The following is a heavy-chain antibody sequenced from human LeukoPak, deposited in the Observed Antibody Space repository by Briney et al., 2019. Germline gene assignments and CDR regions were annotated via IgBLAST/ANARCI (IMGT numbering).Heavy chain of an antibody. CDR3: AREYYDYVWGSYRPVARGYSDY. CDR1: GYTFTGYY. CDR2: INPNSGGT. J-gene: IGHJ4*02. D-gene: IGHD3-16*02. Sequence: ASVKVSCKASGYTFTGYYMHWVRQAPGQGLEWMGWINPNSGGTNYAQKFQGRVTMTRDTSISTAYMELSRLRSDDTAVYYCAREYYDYVWGSYRPVARGYSDYWGQGTLVTVSS. V-gene: IGHV1-2*02.